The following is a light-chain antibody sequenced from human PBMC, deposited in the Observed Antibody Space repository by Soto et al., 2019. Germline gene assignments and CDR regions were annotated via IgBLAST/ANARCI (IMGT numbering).Light chain of an antibody. J-gene: IGLJ2*01. CDR3: ASYTLNSTVV. V-gene: IGLV2-14*01. CDR2: EVG. Sequence: QSALIQPASVSGSPGQSLTISCSGTSSDVGRYNYVSWYQHHPGKAPKLIIFEVGNRPSGVSARFSASKSDNTASLSISGLQAEDEADYYCASYTLNSTVVFGGGTKLTVL. CDR1: SSDVGRYNY.